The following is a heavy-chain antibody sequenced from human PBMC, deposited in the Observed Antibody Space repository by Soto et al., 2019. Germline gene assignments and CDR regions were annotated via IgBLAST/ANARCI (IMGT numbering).Heavy chain of an antibody. Sequence: GGSLRLSCAASGFTVSSNYMNWVRQAPGKGLEWSAYITSDTKTIKYGDSVKGRFTISRDNAKNSVYLQMNSLSDEDTAVYYCARSVEGHFDYWGQGTVVTVS. CDR2: ITSDTKTI. D-gene: IGHD6-19*01. J-gene: IGHJ4*02. V-gene: IGHV3-48*02. CDR1: GFTVSSNY. CDR3: ARSVEGHFDY.